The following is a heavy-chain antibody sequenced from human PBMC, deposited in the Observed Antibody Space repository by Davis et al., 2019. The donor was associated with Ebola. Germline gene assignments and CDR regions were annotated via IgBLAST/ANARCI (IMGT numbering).Heavy chain of an antibody. J-gene: IGHJ6*02. CDR2: ISYDGSNK. D-gene: IGHD3-10*01. V-gene: IGHV3-30*18. CDR1: GFTFSDYY. Sequence: GGSLRLSCAASGFTFSDYYMTWIRQAPGKGLEWVAVISYDGSNKYYADSVKGRFTISRDNSKNTLYLQMNSLRAEDTAVYYCAKDLASVWFGELLFYGMDVWGQGTTVTVSS. CDR3: AKDLASVWFGELLFYGMDV.